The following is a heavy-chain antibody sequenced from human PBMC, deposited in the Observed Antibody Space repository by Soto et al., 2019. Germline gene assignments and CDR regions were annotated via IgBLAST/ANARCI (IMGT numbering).Heavy chain of an antibody. CDR1: GFSLSTGGVH. CDR3: AHNGVTYYGGNGYYFDY. Sequence: SGPTLVNPTQTLTLTCTFSGFSLSTGGVHVGWIRQPPGKAPEWLALIYWDDDKRYSPSLKNKLSITKDTSKNQVVLTMTNMDPVDTATYYCAHNGVTYYGGNGYYFDYWGQGVLVTVSS. J-gene: IGHJ4*02. D-gene: IGHD4-17*01. CDR2: IYWDDDK. V-gene: IGHV2-5*02.